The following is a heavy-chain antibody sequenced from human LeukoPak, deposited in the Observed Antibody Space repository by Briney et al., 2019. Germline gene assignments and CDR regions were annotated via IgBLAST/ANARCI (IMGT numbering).Heavy chain of an antibody. CDR2: ISYDGRNK. CDR1: KFTFSSYG. D-gene: IGHD5-12*01. V-gene: IGHV3-30*18. CDR3: AKDALIVATIYYYYGMDV. J-gene: IGHJ6*02. Sequence: GGSLRLSCAASKFTFSSYGMHWVRQAPGKGLEWVAVISYDGRNKYYADSVKGRFTISRDNSKNTLYLQMNSLRAEDTAVYYCAKDALIVATIYYYYGMDVWGQGTTVTVSS.